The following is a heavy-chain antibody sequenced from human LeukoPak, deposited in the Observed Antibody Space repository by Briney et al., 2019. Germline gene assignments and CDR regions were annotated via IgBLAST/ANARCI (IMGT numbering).Heavy chain of an antibody. CDR3: ARGNTHFGEDY. V-gene: IGHV1-8*01. J-gene: IGHJ4*02. CDR1: GYTFTSYD. D-gene: IGHD3-10*01. Sequence: ASVTVSCMASGYTFTSYDINWVRQATGQGLEWMRWMNPNSGNTGYAQKFQGRVTMTRNTYISTAYMELSSLRSEDTAVYYCARGNTHFGEDYWGQGTLVTVSS. CDR2: MNPNSGNT.